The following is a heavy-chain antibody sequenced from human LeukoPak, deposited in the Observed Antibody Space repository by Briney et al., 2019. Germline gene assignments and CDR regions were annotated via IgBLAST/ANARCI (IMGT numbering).Heavy chain of an antibody. CDR2: IYYSGST. CDR1: GGSISSGGYY. Sequence: PSETLSLTCTVSGGSISSGGYYRSWIRQHPGKGLEWIGYIYYSGSTYYNPSLKSRVTISVDTSKNQFSLKLSSVTAADTAVYYCARDSGYDSRGFDPWGQGTLVTVSS. CDR3: ARDSGYDSRGFDP. J-gene: IGHJ5*02. V-gene: IGHV4-31*03. D-gene: IGHD5-12*01.